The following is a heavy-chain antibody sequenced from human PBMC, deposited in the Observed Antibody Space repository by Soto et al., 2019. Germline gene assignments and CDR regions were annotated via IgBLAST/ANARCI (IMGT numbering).Heavy chain of an antibody. CDR1: GGSISSSSYY. V-gene: IGHV4-39*01. J-gene: IGHJ4*02. CDR2: IYYSGST. D-gene: IGHD3-9*01. Sequence: SETLSLTCTVSGGSISSSSYYWGWIRQPPGKGLEWIGSIYYSGSTYYNPSLKSRVTISVDTSKNQFSLKLSSVTAADTAVYYCARPDYDILTGYYYFDYWGQGTLVTVS. CDR3: ARPDYDILTGYYYFDY.